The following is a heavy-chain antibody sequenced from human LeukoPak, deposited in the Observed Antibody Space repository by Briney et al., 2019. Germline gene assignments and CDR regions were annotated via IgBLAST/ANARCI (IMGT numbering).Heavy chain of an antibody. CDR3: ARGRVLTRWFDY. J-gene: IGHJ4*02. V-gene: IGHV4-30-2*01. Sequence: PSETLSLTCAVSGGSISSGGYSWSWIRQPPGKGLEWIGYIYHSGSTYYNPSLKSRVTISVDRSKNQFSLKLSSVTAADTAVYYCARGRVLTRWFDYWGQGTLVTVSS. D-gene: IGHD2-15*01. CDR1: GGSISSGGYS. CDR2: IYHSGST.